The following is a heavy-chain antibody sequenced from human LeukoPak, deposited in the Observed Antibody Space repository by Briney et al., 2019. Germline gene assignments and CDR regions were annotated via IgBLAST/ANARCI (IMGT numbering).Heavy chain of an antibody. Sequence: GGSLRLSCAASGFTFSSYAMHWDSQAPGKGLEWVAVISYDGSNKYYADSVKGRFTISRDNSKNTLYLEMNSLRAEDTAEYYLSRYVLVPITYPRWSTGYFDYWGQGTLVTVSS. V-gene: IGHV3-30-3*01. CDR1: GFTFSSYA. CDR2: ISYDGSNK. CDR3: SRYVLVPITYPRWSTGYFDY. J-gene: IGHJ4*02. D-gene: IGHD4-23*01.